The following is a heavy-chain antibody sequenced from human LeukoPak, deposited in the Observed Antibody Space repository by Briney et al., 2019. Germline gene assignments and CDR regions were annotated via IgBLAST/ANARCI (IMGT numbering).Heavy chain of an antibody. J-gene: IGHJ5*02. CDR2: ISGSGGST. D-gene: IGHD3-10*01. V-gene: IGHV3-23*01. CDR1: GFTFSSYA. Sequence: GGSLRLSCAASGFTFSSYAMSWVRQAPGKGLEWVSAISGSGGSTYYADSVKGRFTISRDNSKNTLYLQMNSLRAEDTAVYYCAKDLRVLWFGELNTWGQGTLVTVSS. CDR3: AKDLRVLWFGELNT.